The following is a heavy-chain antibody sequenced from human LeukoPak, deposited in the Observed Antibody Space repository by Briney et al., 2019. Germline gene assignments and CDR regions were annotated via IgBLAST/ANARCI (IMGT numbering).Heavy chain of an antibody. D-gene: IGHD6-19*01. CDR1: GFTFSSYA. CDR3: ARAGYSRGWPLYYYYYGMDV. J-gene: IGHJ6*02. Sequence: GGSLRLSCAASGFTFSSYAMHWVRQAPGKGLEWVAVISYDGSNKYYADSVKGRFTISGDNSKNTLYLQMNSLRAEDTAVYYCARAGYSRGWPLYYYYYGMDVWGQGTTVTVSS. V-gene: IGHV3-30*04. CDR2: ISYDGSNK.